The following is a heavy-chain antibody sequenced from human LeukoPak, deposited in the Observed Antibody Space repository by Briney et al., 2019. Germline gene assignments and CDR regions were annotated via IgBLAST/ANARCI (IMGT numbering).Heavy chain of an antibody. D-gene: IGHD3-10*01. Sequence: SETLSLTCAVSGYSISSGYYWGWIRQPAGKGLEWIGRIYTSGSTNYNPSLKSRVTMSVDTSKNQFSLKLSSVTAADTAVYYCARDITYGSGSYYNEYYFDYWGQGTLVTVSS. V-gene: IGHV4-4*07. CDR2: IYTSGST. CDR3: ARDITYGSGSYYNEYYFDY. CDR1: GYSISSGYY. J-gene: IGHJ4*02.